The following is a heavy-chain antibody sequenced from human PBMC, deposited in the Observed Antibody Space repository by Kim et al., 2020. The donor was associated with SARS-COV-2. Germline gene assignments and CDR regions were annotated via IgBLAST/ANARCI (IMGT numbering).Heavy chain of an antibody. CDR1: GFTFSGYG. CDR2: ISASSGNT. V-gene: IGHV1-18*04. D-gene: IGHD2-8*01. Sequence: ASVKVSCKTSGFTFSGYGFTWVRQAPGQGLEYMGWISASSGNTNYVQKVQGRISMTTDTSTSTVYMELRSLRSDDTAVYYCARDRTLKAYPPLDFWGQGTLVTVSS. J-gene: IGHJ4*02. CDR3: ARDRTLKAYPPLDF.